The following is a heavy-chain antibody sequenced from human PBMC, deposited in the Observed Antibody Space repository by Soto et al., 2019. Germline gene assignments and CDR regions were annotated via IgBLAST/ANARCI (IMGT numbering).Heavy chain of an antibody. Sequence: GGSLRLSCTASGFTFGDYAMSWFRQAPGKGLEWVGFIRSKAYGGTTEYAASVKGRFTISRDDSKSIAYLQMNSLKTEDTAVYYCTRDRQNDFWSGYRYSFDPWGQGTLVTVSS. CDR2: IRSKAYGGTT. V-gene: IGHV3-49*03. CDR3: TRDRQNDFWSGYRYSFDP. J-gene: IGHJ5*02. D-gene: IGHD3-3*01. CDR1: GFTFGDYA.